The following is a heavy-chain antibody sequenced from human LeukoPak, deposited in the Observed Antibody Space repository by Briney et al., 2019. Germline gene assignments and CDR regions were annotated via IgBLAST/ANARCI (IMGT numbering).Heavy chain of an antibody. CDR3: AKERIDCSGGSCHYLDAFDI. CDR2: IWYDGSNK. CDR1: GFTFSSYG. D-gene: IGHD2-15*01. V-gene: IGHV3-33*06. Sequence: GGSLRLSCAASGFTFSSYGMHWVRQAPGKGLEWVAVIWYDGSNKYYADSAKGRFTISRDNSKTMLYLQMNSLRAEDTAVYYCAKERIDCSGGSCHYLDAFDIWGQGTMVTVSS. J-gene: IGHJ3*02.